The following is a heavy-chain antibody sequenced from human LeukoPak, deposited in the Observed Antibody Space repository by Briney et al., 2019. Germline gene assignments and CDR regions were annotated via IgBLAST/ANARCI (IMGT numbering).Heavy chain of an antibody. D-gene: IGHD2-2*01. V-gene: IGHV3-23*01. CDR2: ISGSGGST. J-gene: IGHJ5*02. CDR1: GFTCSSYA. Sequence: PGGSLRLSCAAAGFTCSSYARSWVRQAPGQGLEWVSAISGSGGSTYYADSVKGRFTISRDNSKNTLYLQMNSLRAEDTAVYYCAKQDIVVVPAAMGGPNWFDPWGQGTLVTVSS. CDR3: AKQDIVVVPAAMGGPNWFDP.